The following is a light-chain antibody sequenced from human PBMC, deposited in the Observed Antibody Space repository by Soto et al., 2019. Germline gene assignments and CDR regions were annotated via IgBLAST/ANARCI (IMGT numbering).Light chain of an antibody. CDR2: SAS. CDR1: QSVLYSSNNKNY. Sequence: DIVMTQSPDSLAVSLGERATINCKSSQSVLYSSNNKNYLAWYQQRPGQPPKLLIYSASTRESGVPDRFSGSGSGTDFTLTISSLQAEDVAVYYCQQYESTPPTFGQGTKLEI. CDR3: QQYESTPPT. J-gene: IGKJ2*01. V-gene: IGKV4-1*01.